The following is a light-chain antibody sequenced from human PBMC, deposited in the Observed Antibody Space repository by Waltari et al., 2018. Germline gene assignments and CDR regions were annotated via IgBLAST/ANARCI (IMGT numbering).Light chain of an antibody. CDR2: GNS. CDR1: SSNIGPGYD. Sequence: QSVLTHPLSVSGAPGQRATTSCTGTSSNIGPGYDVHWYQQLPGTAPKLLIYGNSNRPSGVPDRFSGSKSGTSASLAITGLQAEDEADYYCQSYDSSLSGSVFGGGTKLTVL. V-gene: IGLV1-40*01. CDR3: QSYDSSLSGSV. J-gene: IGLJ2*01.